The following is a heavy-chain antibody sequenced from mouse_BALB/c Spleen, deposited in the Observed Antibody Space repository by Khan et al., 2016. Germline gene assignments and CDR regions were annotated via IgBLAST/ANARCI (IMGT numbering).Heavy chain of an antibody. D-gene: IGHD1-1*01. J-gene: IGHJ2*01. V-gene: IGHV5-6-3*01. CDR2: LNSNGGST. CDR3: ARRLPYYYCFDY. CDR1: GFTFSSYG. Sequence: EVQLVESGGGLVQPGGSLKLSCAASGFTFSSYGMSWVRQIPDKRLELVATLNSNGGSTYYPDSVKGRFTISRDNAKNTLYLQLSSLKSEDTAMYFCARRLPYYYCFDYWGQGTTLTVSS.